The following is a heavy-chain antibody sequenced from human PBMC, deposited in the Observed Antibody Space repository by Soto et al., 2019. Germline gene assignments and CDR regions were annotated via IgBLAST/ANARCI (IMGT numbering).Heavy chain of an antibody. CDR2: ISTFNGNT. J-gene: IGHJ5*02. V-gene: IGHV1-18*04. Sequence: QVHLVQSGTEVKEPGASVQVSCKASASTFTGYTINWVRQAPGQGLEWMGWISTFNGNTKYAGNVEGRVTMTTSTSTTTAYMELTSLTFDDTAVYFGARGTVTSGRWFGPWGQGTLVSVSS. CDR1: ASTFTGYT. D-gene: IGHD4-17*01. CDR3: ARGTVTSGRWFGP.